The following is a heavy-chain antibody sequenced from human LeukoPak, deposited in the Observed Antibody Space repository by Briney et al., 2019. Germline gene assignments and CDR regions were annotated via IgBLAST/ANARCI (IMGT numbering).Heavy chain of an antibody. D-gene: IGHD2-21*01. CDR2: ISDSGNT. CDR3: AKAPVTTCRGAYCYPFDY. V-gene: IGHV3-23*01. Sequence: GGSLRLSCAASGFTLSSYAMSWVRQAPGKGLEWVSAISDSGNTYHADPVKGRFTISRDSSKNTLFLQMNRLRPEDAAVYYCAKAPVTTCRGAYCYPFDYWGQGTLVTVSS. CDR1: GFTLSSYA. J-gene: IGHJ4*02.